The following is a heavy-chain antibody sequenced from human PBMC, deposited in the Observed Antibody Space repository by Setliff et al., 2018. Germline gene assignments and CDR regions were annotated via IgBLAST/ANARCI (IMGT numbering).Heavy chain of an antibody. CDR3: VRGPGPSVVVAIPFDH. D-gene: IGHD5-12*01. CDR1: GYAFITFG. CDR2: MSPVYGIA. Sequence: ASVKVSCKTSGYAFITFGMSWVRQAPGQGLEWMGWMSPVYGIANYARKLQGRVTLTADTSTTTAYLGLASLRDDDTAVYYCVRGPGPSVVVAIPFDHWGQGSLVTVSS. J-gene: IGHJ4*02. V-gene: IGHV1-18*01.